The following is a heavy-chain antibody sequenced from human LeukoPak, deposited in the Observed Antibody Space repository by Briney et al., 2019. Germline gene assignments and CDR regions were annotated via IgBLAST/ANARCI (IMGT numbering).Heavy chain of an antibody. CDR2: IWSSGSTT. V-gene: IGHV3-48*01. Sequence: GGSLRLSCEASGFTLSTYNMDWVRQAPGKGLEWVSYIWSSGSTTYYADSVRGRFTISRDNARNSLYLQMNSPRVEDTAVYYCATGSTPGVAATIDYWGQGTLVTVSS. D-gene: IGHD6-13*01. J-gene: IGHJ4*02. CDR3: ATGSTPGVAATIDY. CDR1: GFTLSTYN.